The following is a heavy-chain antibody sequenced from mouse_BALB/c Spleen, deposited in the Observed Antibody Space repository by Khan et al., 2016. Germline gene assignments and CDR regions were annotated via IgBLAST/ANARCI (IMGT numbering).Heavy chain of an antibody. Sequence: VRLQQSGPELVKPGASVKMSCKASGYTFTSYVMHWVKQKPGQGLEWIGYINPYNDGTKYNEKFKGKATLTSDKSSSTAYMELSSLTSEDSAVXYWAREGDGGLQRRQEKCAMDYWGQGTSATVSS. J-gene: IGHJ4*01. V-gene: IGHV1S136*01. CDR1: GYTFTSYV. D-gene: IGHD2-2*01. CDR3: AREGDGGLQRRQEKCAMDY. CDR2: INPYNDGT.